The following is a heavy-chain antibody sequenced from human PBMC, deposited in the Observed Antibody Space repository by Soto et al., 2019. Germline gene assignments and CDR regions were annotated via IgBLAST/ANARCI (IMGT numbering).Heavy chain of an antibody. CDR2: AYYSGTT. CDR3: AVWSALTQYYFDS. V-gene: IGHV4-59*13. Sequence: PSETLSLTCAVSGASFSGGYWSWIRQPPGKGLEWIGYAYYSGTTVYNPSLKSRVSISVDTSKKHVSLRLNSVTAADTAVYYCAVWSALTQYYFDSWGQGTMVTVSS. CDR1: GASFSGGY. D-gene: IGHD3-3*01. J-gene: IGHJ4*01.